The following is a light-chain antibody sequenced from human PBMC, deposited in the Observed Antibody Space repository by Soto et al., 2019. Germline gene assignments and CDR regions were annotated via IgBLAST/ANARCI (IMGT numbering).Light chain of an antibody. V-gene: IGLV2-14*01. Sequence: QSALTQPASVSGSPGQSITISCTGTSSDIGDYNYVSWCQQHPGKAPKLMIYDVSNRPSGVSNRFSGSKSGNTASLTISGLQAEDEADYYCSSYTSSSTLVVFGGGTKLTVL. J-gene: IGLJ2*01. CDR2: DVS. CDR1: SSDIGDYNY. CDR3: SSYTSSSTLVV.